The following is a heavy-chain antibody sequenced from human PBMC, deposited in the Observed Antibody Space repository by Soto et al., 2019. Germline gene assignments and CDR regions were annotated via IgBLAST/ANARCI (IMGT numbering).Heavy chain of an antibody. CDR3: ARDKITGLFDY. D-gene: IGHD2-8*02. J-gene: IGHJ4*02. V-gene: IGHV4-30-2*01. CDR1: GGSISSGGYS. CDR2: IYHSGST. Sequence: PSETLSLTCAVSGGSISSGGYSWSWIRQPPGKGLEWIGYIYHSGSTNYNPSLKNRVNISVDRSKKQLSLKLNFVTSADTVVYYCARDKITGLFDYWGQGALVTVSS.